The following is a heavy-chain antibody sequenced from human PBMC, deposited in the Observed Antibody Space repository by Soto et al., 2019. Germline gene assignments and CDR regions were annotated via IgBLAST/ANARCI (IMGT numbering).Heavy chain of an antibody. J-gene: IGHJ6*02. CDR3: ARERGRFIYYYYGMDV. CDR2: IYYSGST. V-gene: IGHV4-30-4*01. D-gene: IGHD3-16*01. Sequence: SETLSLTCTVSGGSISSGDYYWSWIRQPPGKGLEWIGYIYYSGSTYYNPSLKSRVTISVDTSKNQFSLKLSSVTTADTAVYYCARERGRFIYYYYGMDVWGQGTTVTV. CDR1: GGSISSGDYY.